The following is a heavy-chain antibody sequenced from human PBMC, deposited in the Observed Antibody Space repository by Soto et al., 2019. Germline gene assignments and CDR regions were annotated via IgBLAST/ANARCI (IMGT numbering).Heavy chain of an antibody. CDR2: ISYDGSNK. Sequence: PGGSLRLSCAASGFTFSNYAMHWVRHAPGKGLEWVAVISYDGSNKYYADSVKGRFTISRDNSKNTLYLQMNSLRAEDTAVYYCARDFSVDYWGQGTLVTVSS. CDR1: GFTFSNYA. V-gene: IGHV3-30-3*01. D-gene: IGHD3-3*02. J-gene: IGHJ4*02. CDR3: ARDFSVDY.